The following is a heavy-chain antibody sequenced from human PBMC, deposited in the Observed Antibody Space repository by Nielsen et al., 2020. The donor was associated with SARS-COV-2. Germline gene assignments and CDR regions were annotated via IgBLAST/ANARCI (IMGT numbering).Heavy chain of an antibody. CDR2: ISYDGSNK. V-gene: IGHV3-30*18. CDR3: AKDYEHGVWGSYYGMDV. D-gene: IGHD2-8*01. J-gene: IGHJ6*02. Sequence: GESLKISCAASGFTFNNYDMHWVRQAPGKGLEWVAIISYDGSNKYYADSVKGRFTISRDNSKNTLYLQMNSLKAEDTAVYYCAKDYEHGVWGSYYGMDVWGQGTTVTVSS. CDR1: GFTFNNYD.